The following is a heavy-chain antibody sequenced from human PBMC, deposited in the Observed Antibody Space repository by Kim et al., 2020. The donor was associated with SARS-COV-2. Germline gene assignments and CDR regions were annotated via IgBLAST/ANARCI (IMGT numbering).Heavy chain of an antibody. D-gene: IGHD2-2*01. CDR3: ARSGSTRGYYYYYMYG. CDR1: GGSFSGYY. Sequence: SETLSLTCAVYGGSFSGYYWSWIRQPPGKGLEWIGEISQSGSANYDPSLKSRVTMSLDTAKNQFFLKLSFVTAADTAVYYCARSGSTRGYYYYYMYGWG. V-gene: IGHV4-34*01. J-gene: IGHJ6*03. CDR2: ISQSGSA.